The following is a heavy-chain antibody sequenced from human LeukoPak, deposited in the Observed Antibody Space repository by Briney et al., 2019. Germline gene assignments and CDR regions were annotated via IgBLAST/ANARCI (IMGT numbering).Heavy chain of an antibody. V-gene: IGHV4-4*07. D-gene: IGHD3-3*01. CDR1: GGSISSYY. J-gene: IGHJ4*02. Sequence: PSETLSLTCSVSGGSISSYYWSWIRQPARRGREWIGRIYTTGNTEYNPSLKSRVTLSQDTSQNQVSLRLGALTPPGPALYFLVRGARGWSGFDYWGQGTLVTASS. CDR2: IYTTGNT. CDR3: VRGARGWSGFDY.